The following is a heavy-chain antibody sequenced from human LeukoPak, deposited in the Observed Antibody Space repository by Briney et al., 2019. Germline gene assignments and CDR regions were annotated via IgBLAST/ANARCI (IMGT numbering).Heavy chain of an antibody. CDR2: IYYSGST. V-gene: IGHV4-59*01. D-gene: IGHD6-13*01. CDR3: ARVSPYSNNWYYFDF. Sequence: SETLSLTCSVSGASISSYYWSWIRQPPGKGLEWIGYIYYSGSTNYNPSLKSRVTISVDTSKNQFSLNLSSVTAADTAVYFCARVSPYSNNWYYFDFWGQGTLVTVSS. CDR1: GASISSYY. J-gene: IGHJ4*02.